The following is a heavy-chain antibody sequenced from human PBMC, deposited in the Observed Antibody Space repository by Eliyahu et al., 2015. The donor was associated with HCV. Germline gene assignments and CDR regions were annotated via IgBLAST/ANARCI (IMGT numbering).Heavy chain of an antibody. CDR1: GFTFDSYG. D-gene: IGHD3-9*01. V-gene: IGHV3-9*01. J-gene: IGHJ4*02. Sequence: EVQLVESGGGLVQPGRSLRLSCAASGFTFDSYGMHWVRQVPGKGLEWVSGISWNSDYIAYADSVKGRFTISRDNAKNSLFLQMNSLRTEDTALYYCTEETGDSWGQGTLVTVSS. CDR2: ISWNSDYI. CDR3: TEETGDS.